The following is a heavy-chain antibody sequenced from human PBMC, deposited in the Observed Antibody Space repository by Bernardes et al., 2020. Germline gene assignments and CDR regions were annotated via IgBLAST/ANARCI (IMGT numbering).Heavy chain of an antibody. CDR3: AKANHYDILTGPNYYMDV. CDR1: GFTCSGYA. Sequence: GGSLRLSCAASGFTCSGYARNWIRQAPGKGLAWVSAISGSGGSTYYADSVKGRFTISRDNSKNTLYLQMNSLRAEDTAVYYCAKANHYDILTGPNYYMDVCGIGTTATAYS. V-gene: IGHV3-23*01. CDR2: ISGSGGST. D-gene: IGHD3-9*01. J-gene: IGHJ6*03.